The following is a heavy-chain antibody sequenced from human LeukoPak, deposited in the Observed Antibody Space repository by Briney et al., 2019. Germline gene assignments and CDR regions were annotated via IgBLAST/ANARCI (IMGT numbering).Heavy chain of an antibody. CDR1: GFTFSSYA. Sequence: PGGSLRLSCAASGFTFSSYAMSWVRQAPGKGLEWVSAISGSGGSTYYADSVKGRFTISRDNAKNSLYLQMNSLRDEDTAVYYCAREQQWLVFWFDPGAREPWSPSPQ. J-gene: IGHJ5*02. V-gene: IGHV3-23*01. D-gene: IGHD6-19*01. CDR3: AREQQWLVFWFDP. CDR2: ISGSGGST.